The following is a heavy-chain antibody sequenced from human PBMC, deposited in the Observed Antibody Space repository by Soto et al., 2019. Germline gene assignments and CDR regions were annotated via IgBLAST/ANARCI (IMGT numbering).Heavy chain of an antibody. J-gene: IGHJ5*02. CDR1: GFTFCNAW. V-gene: IGHV3-15*07. CDR3: TTDLYYDFWSGYYPPP. D-gene: IGHD3-3*01. Sequence: GGSLRLSCAASGFTFCNAWMNWVRQAPGKGLEWVGRIKSKTDGGTTDYAAPVKGRFTISRDDSKNTLYLQMNSLKTENTAVYYCTTDLYYDFWSGYYPPPWGQGTLVTVSS. CDR2: IKSKTDGGTT.